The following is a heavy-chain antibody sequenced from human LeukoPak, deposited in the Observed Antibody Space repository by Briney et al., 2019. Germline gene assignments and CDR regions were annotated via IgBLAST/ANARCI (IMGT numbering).Heavy chain of an antibody. CDR2: TYYRSKWNT. CDR3: SRQRSTSTYYFGLDV. CDR1: GDTVSSNTTA. J-gene: IGHJ6*02. Sequence: SQTLSLTCAISGDTVSSNTTAWNWIRQSPSRGLEWLGRTYYRSKWNTDYAASVQNRITINPDTSTNQFSLQLKSATPEDTAVYYCSRQRSTSTYYFGLDVWGQGTTVTVSS. D-gene: IGHD6-6*01. V-gene: IGHV6-1*01.